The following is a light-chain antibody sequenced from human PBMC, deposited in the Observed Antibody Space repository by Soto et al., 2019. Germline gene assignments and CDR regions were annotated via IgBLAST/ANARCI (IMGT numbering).Light chain of an antibody. Sequence: QSPSTVSVSPGESATLSCRASQSVSSNLAWYQQKPGQAPRLLSYGASTRATGIPARFSGSGSGTEFTLTISSLQPEDFAVYYCQQYNNWPPWTFGQGTKVDIK. CDR2: GAS. CDR3: QQYNNWPPWT. CDR1: QSVSSN. J-gene: IGKJ1*01. V-gene: IGKV3-15*01.